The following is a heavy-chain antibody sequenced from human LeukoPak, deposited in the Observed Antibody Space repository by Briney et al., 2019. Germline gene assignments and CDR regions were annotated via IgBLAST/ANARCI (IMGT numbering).Heavy chain of an antibody. CDR2: ISYDGSNK. V-gene: IGHV3-30-3*01. Sequence: GRSLRLSCAASGFTFSSCAMHWVRQAPGKGLEWVAVISYDGSNKYYADSVKGRFTISRDNSKNTLYLQMNSLRAEDTAVYYCARDSITIFGVAPPHYYGMDVWGQGTTVTVSS. J-gene: IGHJ6*02. D-gene: IGHD3-3*01. CDR3: ARDSITIFGVAPPHYYGMDV. CDR1: GFTFSSCA.